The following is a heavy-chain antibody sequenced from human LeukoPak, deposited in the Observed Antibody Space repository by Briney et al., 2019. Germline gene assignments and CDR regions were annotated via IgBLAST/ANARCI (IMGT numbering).Heavy chain of an antibody. CDR1: GYSFTSYW. CDR3: ASLNSGSYYGLGFFDL. J-gene: IGHJ2*01. D-gene: IGHD1-26*01. Sequence: GESRQISCKGSGYSFTSYWISWVRQMPGKGLEWMGRIDPSDSYTNYSPSFQGHVTISADKSISTTYLQWNGLEASDTAMYYCASLNSGSYYGLGFFDLWGRGTLVTVSS. V-gene: IGHV5-10-1*01. CDR2: IDPSDSYT.